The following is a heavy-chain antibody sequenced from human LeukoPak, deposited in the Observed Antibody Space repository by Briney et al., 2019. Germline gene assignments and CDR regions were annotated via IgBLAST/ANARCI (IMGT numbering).Heavy chain of an antibody. D-gene: IGHD2-2*01. CDR2: INQDGSER. Sequence: GGSLRLSCAASGFTFTKYWMTWVRQDPGKGLEWVANINQDGSERFYVDSVKGRFTISRDNAKNSLYLQMNSLGAEDTAVYSCARGLDCRSTSCYLDTWGQGTLVTVSS. J-gene: IGHJ4*02. CDR1: GFTFTKYW. V-gene: IGHV3-7*01. CDR3: ARGLDCRSTSCYLDT.